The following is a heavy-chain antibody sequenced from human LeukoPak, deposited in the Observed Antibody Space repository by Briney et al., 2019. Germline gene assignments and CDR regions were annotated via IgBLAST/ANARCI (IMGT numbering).Heavy chain of an antibody. CDR1: GFTFSSYA. Sequence: PGRSLRLSCAASGFTFSSYAIHWVRQAPGKGLEWVAVISYDGSNKYYADSVKGRFTISRDNSKNTLYLQMNSLRAEDTAVYYCARVEVAAYAFDIWGQGTMVTVSS. CDR2: ISYDGSNK. J-gene: IGHJ3*02. CDR3: ARVEVAAYAFDI. V-gene: IGHV3-30*04. D-gene: IGHD2-15*01.